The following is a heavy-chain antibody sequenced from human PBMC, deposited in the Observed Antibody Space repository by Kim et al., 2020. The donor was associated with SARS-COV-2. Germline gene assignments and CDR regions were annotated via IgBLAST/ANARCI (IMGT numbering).Heavy chain of an antibody. CDR2: IWYDGSNK. D-gene: IGHD1-7*01. CDR1: GFTFSSYG. J-gene: IGHJ4*02. CDR3: AKARDWLELFYFDY. Sequence: GGSLRLSCAASGFTFSSYGMHWVRQAPGKGLEWVAVIWYDGSNKYYADSVKGRFTISRDNSKTTLNLQMKSLRAEDTAVYYCAKARDWLELFYFDYWGQG. V-gene: IGHV3-33*06.